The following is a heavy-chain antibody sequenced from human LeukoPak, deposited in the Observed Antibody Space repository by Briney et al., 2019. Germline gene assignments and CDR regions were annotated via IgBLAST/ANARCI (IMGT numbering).Heavy chain of an antibody. J-gene: IGHJ2*01. V-gene: IGHV3-48*04. CDR2: ISSSSSTI. CDR3: ARRVSGWYWYFDL. CDR1: GFTFSSYS. D-gene: IGHD6-19*01. Sequence: SGGSLRLSCAASGFTFSSYSMNWVRQAPGKGLEWVSYISSSSSTIYYADSVKGRFTISRDNAKNSLYLQMNSLRAEDTAVYYCARRVSGWYWYFDLWGRGTLVTVSS.